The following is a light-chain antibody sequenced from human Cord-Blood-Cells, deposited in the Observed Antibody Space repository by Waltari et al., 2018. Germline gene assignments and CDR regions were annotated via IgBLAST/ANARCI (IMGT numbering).Light chain of an antibody. CDR2: DNN. V-gene: IGLV1-51*01. CDR3: GTWDSSLSAGV. CDR1: SSTLGNNY. Sequence: SVLTQPPSVSAAPGQQGTISCPGSSSTLGNNYVSCYQQLPGTAPKLLIYDNNKRPSGIPDRFSGSKSGTSATLGITGLQTGDEADYYCGTWDSSLSAGVFGGGTKLTVL. J-gene: IGLJ3*02.